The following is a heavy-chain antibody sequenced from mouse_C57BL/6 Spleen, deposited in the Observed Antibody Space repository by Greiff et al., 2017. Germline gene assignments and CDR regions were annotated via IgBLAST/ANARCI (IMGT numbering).Heavy chain of an antibody. D-gene: IGHD2-14*01. V-gene: IGHV1-52*01. CDR3: ARVGIGAMDY. CDR1: GYTYTSYW. J-gene: IGHJ4*01. Sequence: QVQLQQPGAELVRPGSSVKLSCKASGYTYTSYWMHWVKQRPIQGLEWIGNIYPSDSETHYNQKFKDKATLTVDKSSSTAYMQLSSLTSEDSAVYYCARVGIGAMDYWGQGTSVTVSS. CDR2: IYPSDSET.